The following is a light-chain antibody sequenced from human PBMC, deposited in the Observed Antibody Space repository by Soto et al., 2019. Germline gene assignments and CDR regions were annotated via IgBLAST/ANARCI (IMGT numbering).Light chain of an antibody. Sequence: DIQMTQSPSTLSGSVGDRVTITCRASQTISSWLAWYQQKPGKAPKLQIYKASTLKSGVPSRFSGSGSGTEFTLSSSSRQPDDFATYYCQHYNSYSEAFGQGTKVEL. V-gene: IGKV1-5*03. CDR1: QTISSW. CDR3: QHYNSYSEA. CDR2: KAS. J-gene: IGKJ1*01.